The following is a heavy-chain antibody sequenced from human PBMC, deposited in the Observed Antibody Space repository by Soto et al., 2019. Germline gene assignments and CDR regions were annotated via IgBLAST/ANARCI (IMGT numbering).Heavy chain of an antibody. Sequence: PVGSLRLSCAASGFTFSDYYMSWIRQAPGKGLDWVAYISSSSRTTKYGNSLKGRFNISRANAKNSLFLQMNSLRGEDTAVYYCARDVYRYSSSSPEDVWGQGTTVTVSS. D-gene: IGHD6-6*01. CDR1: GFTFSDYY. CDR2: ISSSSRTT. J-gene: IGHJ6*02. CDR3: ARDVYRYSSSSPEDV. V-gene: IGHV3-11*06.